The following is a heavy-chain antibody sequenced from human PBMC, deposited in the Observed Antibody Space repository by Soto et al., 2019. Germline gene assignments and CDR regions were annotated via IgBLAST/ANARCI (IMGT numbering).Heavy chain of an antibody. CDR1: GYTFPRYG. D-gene: IGHD6-6*01. V-gene: IGHV1-18*01. CDR2: ISAYNGNT. J-gene: IGHJ6*02. CDR3: ASLTYSSSSVAAHPNYGMDV. Sequence: ASVKVSCQASGYTFPRYGISWVRQAPGQVLEWMGWISAYNGNTNYAQKLQGRVTMTTDTSTSTAYMELRSLRSDDTAVYYCASLTYSSSSVAAHPNYGMDVWGQGTTVTVSS.